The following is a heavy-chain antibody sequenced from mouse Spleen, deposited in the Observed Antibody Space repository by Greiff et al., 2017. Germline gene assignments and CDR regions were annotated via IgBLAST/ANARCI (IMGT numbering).Heavy chain of an antibody. D-gene: IGHD2-1*01. J-gene: IGHJ4*01. CDR3: ARHFGNYFYTMDY. Sequence: QVQLKQSGPGLVQPSQSLSITCTVSGFSLTTYGVHWVRQSPGKGLEWLGVIWSGGGTDYNAAFISRLSISKDNSKSQVFFKMNSLQADDTAIYYCARHFGNYFYTMDYWGQGTSVTVSS. V-gene: IGHV2-2*01. CDR2: IWSGGGT. CDR1: GFSLTTYG.